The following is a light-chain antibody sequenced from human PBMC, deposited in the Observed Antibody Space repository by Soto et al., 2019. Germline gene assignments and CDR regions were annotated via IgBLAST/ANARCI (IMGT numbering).Light chain of an antibody. J-gene: IGKJ1*01. CDR1: QSVNSY. Sequence: DIQMTQSPSSLSASVGDRVTISCRASQSVNSYLSWYQHRPGEAPKLLIYAASNLQSGVPSRFSGIGSGTDFTLTISSLQPEDFATYSCQQNYNAPPTFGPGTKVEIK. CDR2: AAS. V-gene: IGKV1-39*01. CDR3: QQNYNAPPT.